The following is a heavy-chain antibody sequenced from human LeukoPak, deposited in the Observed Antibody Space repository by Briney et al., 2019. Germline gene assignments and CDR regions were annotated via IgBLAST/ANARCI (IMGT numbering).Heavy chain of an antibody. CDR2: ISGSGGST. J-gene: IGHJ4*02. D-gene: IGHD2-2*01. Sequence: GGSLRLSCAASGFTFSSYVMSWVRQAPGKGLEWVSAISGSGGSTYYADSVKGRFTISRDNAKNSLYLQMNSLRAEDTAVYYCAREGYCSSTSCQFDYWGQGTLVTVSS. CDR3: AREGYCSSTSCQFDY. CDR1: GFTFSSYV. V-gene: IGHV3-23*01.